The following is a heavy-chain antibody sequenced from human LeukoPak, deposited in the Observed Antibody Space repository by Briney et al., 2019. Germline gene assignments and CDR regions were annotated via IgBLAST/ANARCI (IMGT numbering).Heavy chain of an antibody. CDR3: AKAIVGATTGDY. D-gene: IGHD1-26*01. CDR2: ISYDGSNK. J-gene: IGHJ4*02. V-gene: IGHV3-30*18. Sequence: GGSLRLSCAASEFTFRSYGMHWVRRAPGKGLEGVAVISYDGSNKYYADSVKGRFTISRDNSKNTLYLQMNSLRAEDTAVYYCAKAIVGATTGDYWGQGTLVTVSS. CDR1: EFTFRSYG.